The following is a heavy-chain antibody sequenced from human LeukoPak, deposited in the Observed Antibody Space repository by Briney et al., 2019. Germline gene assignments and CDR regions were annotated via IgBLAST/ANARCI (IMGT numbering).Heavy chain of an antibody. J-gene: IGHJ4*02. D-gene: IGHD1-26*01. CDR1: GFTFTSYA. CDR3: AKDLSGSYSIYYFDC. V-gene: IGHV3-23*01. CDR2: ISGSGGST. Sequence: GGSLWLSCVASGFTFTSYAMSWVRQAPGKGLEWVSAISGSGGSTYYADSVKGRFTISRDNSKNTLYLQMRSLRADDTAVYYCAKDLSGSYSIYYFDCWGQGTLVTVSS.